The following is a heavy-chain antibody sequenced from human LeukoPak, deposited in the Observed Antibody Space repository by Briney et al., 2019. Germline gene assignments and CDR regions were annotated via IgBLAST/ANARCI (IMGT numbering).Heavy chain of an antibody. CDR3: ARDYSSSSEGYFDY. J-gene: IGHJ4*02. D-gene: IGHD6-6*01. V-gene: IGHV4-59*01. CDR1: GGSISSYY. Sequence: SETLSLTCTVSGGSISSYYWSWIRQPPGKGLEWIGYIYYSGSTNYNPSLKSRVTISVDTSKNQFSLKLSSVTAADTAVYYCARDYSSSSEGYFDYWGQGTLVTVSS. CDR2: IYYSGST.